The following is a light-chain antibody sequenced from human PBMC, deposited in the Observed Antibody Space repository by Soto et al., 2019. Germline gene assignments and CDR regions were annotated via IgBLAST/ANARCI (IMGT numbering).Light chain of an antibody. J-gene: IGKJ5*01. CDR1: QSVTDN. CDR3: QQYGSSPIT. CDR2: GAS. V-gene: IGKV3-20*01. Sequence: DIEMTQSPATLSLSPGERATLSCRASQSVTDNLAWYQQKPGQPPRLLIYGASSRATGIPDRFSGSGSGTDFTLTISRLEPEDFAVYYCQQYGSSPITFGQGTRLEI.